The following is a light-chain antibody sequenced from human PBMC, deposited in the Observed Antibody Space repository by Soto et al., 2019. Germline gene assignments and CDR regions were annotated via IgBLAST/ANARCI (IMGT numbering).Light chain of an antibody. CDR2: GAS. CDR1: QSLRSSY. Sequence: EVVLTQSPNTLSLSPGERATLSCWASQSLRSSYLAWYQRKPGQAPRLLMYGASSRATGIPDRFSGTGSGTDFTLTISRLEPEDFAVYYCQQYGSSPYTFGLGTKVDI. J-gene: IGKJ2*01. V-gene: IGKV3-20*01. CDR3: QQYGSSPYT.